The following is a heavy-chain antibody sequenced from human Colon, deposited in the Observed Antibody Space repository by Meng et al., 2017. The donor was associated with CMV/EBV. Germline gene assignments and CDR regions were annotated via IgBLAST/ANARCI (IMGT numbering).Heavy chain of an antibody. J-gene: IGHJ3*02. CDR1: GFTFSRYW. CDR2: ITTSGDFV. Sequence: GESLKISCAASGFTFSRYWMNWVRQAPGKGLEWVSSITTSGDFVFYADSVRGRFVISRDNAKNSLYLQMNTLKAEETAVYYCAREPSNAAFDIWGQGTMVTVSS. CDR3: AREPSNAAFDI. V-gene: IGHV3-21*06.